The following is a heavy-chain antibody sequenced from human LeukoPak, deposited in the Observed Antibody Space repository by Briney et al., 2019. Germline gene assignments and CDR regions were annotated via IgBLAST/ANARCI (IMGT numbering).Heavy chain of an antibody. CDR1: GGTFSSYA. Sequence: SVKVSCKASGGTFSSYAISWVRQAPGQGLEWMGGIIPIFGTANYAQKFQGRVTITTDESTSRAYMELSSLRSEDTAVYYCGRGGAVLLWFGELLSWDEGTLVTVSS. V-gene: IGHV1-69*05. D-gene: IGHD3-10*01. CDR3: GRGGAVLLWFGELLS. J-gene: IGHJ5*02. CDR2: IIPIFGTA.